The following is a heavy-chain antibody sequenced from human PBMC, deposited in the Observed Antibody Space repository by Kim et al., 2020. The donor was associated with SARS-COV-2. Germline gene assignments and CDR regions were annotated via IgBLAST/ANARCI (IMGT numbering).Heavy chain of an antibody. CDR1: GFTFSDYY. V-gene: IGHV3-11*05. CDR2: ISSSSSNT. D-gene: IGHD5-12*01. Sequence: GGSLRLSCAASGFTFSDYYMSWFPQAPGKGLEWVSYISSSSSNTFYADSVKGRFTISRDNAKNSLYLQMNSLRAEDTAVYYCARGQVVVTTIYAFDIWGQGTMVTVSS. J-gene: IGHJ3*02. CDR3: ARGQVVVTTIYAFDI.